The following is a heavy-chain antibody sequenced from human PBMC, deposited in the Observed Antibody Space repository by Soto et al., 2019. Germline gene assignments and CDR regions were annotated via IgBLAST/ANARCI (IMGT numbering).Heavy chain of an antibody. V-gene: IGHV3-74*01. CDR1: GFTFSSYW. Sequence: PGGSLRLSCAASGFTFSSYWMHWVRQAPGKGLVWVSRINSDGSSTSYADSVKGRFTISRDNAKNTLYLQMNSLRAEDTAVYYCARGYCSSTSCYRWPRGWFDPWGQGTLVTVSS. J-gene: IGHJ5*02. D-gene: IGHD2-2*01. CDR2: INSDGSST. CDR3: ARGYCSSTSCYRWPRGWFDP.